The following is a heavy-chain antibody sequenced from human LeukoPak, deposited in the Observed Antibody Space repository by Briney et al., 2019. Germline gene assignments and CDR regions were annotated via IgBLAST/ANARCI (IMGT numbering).Heavy chain of an antibody. J-gene: IGHJ6*03. CDR1: GGTYSSYT. CDR2: IIPIFGTA. Sequence: GASVKVSCKASGGTYSSYTISWVRQAPGQWLEWMGGIIPIFGTANYAQKFQGRVTITADESTSSAYMELSSLRSEDTAVYYCARGEQQLPYYYYYYMDVWGKGTTVTVSS. V-gene: IGHV1-69*13. D-gene: IGHD6-13*01. CDR3: ARGEQQLPYYYYYYMDV.